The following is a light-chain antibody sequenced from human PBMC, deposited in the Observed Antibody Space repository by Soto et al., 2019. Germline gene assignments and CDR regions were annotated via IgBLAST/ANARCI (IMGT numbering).Light chain of an antibody. V-gene: IGLV7-46*01. CDR2: DAT. CDR3: LLSDRGARV. Sequence: QTVVTQEPSLTVSPGGTVTLTCGSSTGPVTSGHYPYWFQQKPGQAPRTLIYDATNKHSWTPARFSGSLLGGKAALTLSGAQPEDEAEYYCLLSDRGARVFGGGTKLTVL. J-gene: IGLJ3*02. CDR1: TGPVTSGHY.